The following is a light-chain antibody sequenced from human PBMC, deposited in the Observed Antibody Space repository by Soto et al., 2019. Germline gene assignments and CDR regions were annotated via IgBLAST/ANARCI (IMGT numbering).Light chain of an antibody. CDR1: SSDVGGYNY. J-gene: IGLJ2*01. V-gene: IGLV2-8*01. CDR2: EVS. Sequence: QSALTQPPSASGSPGQSVTISCTGTSSDVGGYNYVSWYQQHPGKAPKLMIYEVSKRPSGVPDRFSGSKSGNTASLTVSGLQAEDEADYNCSSYAGSNNAVFGGGTKVTVL. CDR3: SSYAGSNNAV.